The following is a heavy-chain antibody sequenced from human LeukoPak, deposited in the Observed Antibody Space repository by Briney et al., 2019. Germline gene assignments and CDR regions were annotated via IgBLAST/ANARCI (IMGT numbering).Heavy chain of an antibody. CDR1: GFTFSSHG. D-gene: IGHD6-13*01. CDR2: ISYDGSNK. J-gene: IGHJ4*02. CDR3: AKGSVAAAGPRGFFDY. Sequence: GRSLRLSCAASGFTFSSHGMHWVRQAPGKGLEWVAVISYDGSNKYYADSVKGRFTISRDNSKNTLYLQMNSLRAEDTAVYYCAKGSVAAAGPRGFFDYWGQGTLVTVSS. V-gene: IGHV3-30*18.